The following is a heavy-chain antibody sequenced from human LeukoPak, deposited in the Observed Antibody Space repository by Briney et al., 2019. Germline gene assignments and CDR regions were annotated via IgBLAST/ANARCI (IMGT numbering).Heavy chain of an antibody. CDR2: ISAYNGNT. Sequence: ASVKVSCKASGYTFTSYGISWVRQAPGQGLEWLVWISAYNGNTNYAQKLQGRVTMTTDTTTSTAYMELSRLRSDDTAVYYCARVTPSSSWYYYYYYGMDVWGQGTPVTVSS. J-gene: IGHJ6*02. V-gene: IGHV1-18*01. D-gene: IGHD6-13*01. CDR3: ARVTPSSSWYYYYYYGMDV. CDR1: GYTFTSYG.